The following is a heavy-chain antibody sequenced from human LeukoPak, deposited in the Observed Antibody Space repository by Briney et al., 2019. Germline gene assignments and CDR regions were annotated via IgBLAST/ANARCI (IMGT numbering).Heavy chain of an antibody. CDR1: GFTFSSYW. D-gene: IGHD3-10*01. Sequence: GGSLRLSCAASGFTFSSYWMTWVRQAPGKGLEWVANIKQDGSEKYYVDSVKGRFTISRDNSKNTLYLQMNSLRAEDTAVYYCARGFVRGVPIDYWGQGTLVTVSS. J-gene: IGHJ4*02. CDR2: IKQDGSEK. CDR3: ARGFVRGVPIDY. V-gene: IGHV3-7*03.